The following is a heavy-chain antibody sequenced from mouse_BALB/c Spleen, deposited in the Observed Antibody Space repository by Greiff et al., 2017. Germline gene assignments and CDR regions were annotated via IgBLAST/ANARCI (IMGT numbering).Heavy chain of an antibody. CDR2: ISSGGST. D-gene: IGHD6-1*01. V-gene: IGHV5-6-5*01. CDR3: AREGPLFAY. CDR1: GFTFSSYA. Sequence: EVMLVESGGGLVKPGGSLKLSCAASGFTFSSYAMSWVRQTPEKRLEWVASISSGGSTYYPDSVKGRFTISRDNARNILYLQMSSLRSEDTAMYYCAREGPLFAYWGQGTLVTVSA. J-gene: IGHJ3*01.